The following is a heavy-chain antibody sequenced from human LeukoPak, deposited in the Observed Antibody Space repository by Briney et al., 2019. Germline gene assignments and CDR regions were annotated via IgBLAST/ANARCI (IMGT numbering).Heavy chain of an antibody. Sequence: PGGSLRLSCAASGFTFGDYGMSWVRQAPGKGLECVSVISGTGGSTYYADSVKGRFTISRDNSKNTLFLQMNSLRAEDTAIYYCAKYYGSGSYGYYYYMDVWGEGTTVTISS. D-gene: IGHD3-10*01. J-gene: IGHJ6*03. CDR2: ISGTGGST. CDR3: AKYYGSGSYGYYYYMDV. V-gene: IGHV3-23*01. CDR1: GFTFGDYG.